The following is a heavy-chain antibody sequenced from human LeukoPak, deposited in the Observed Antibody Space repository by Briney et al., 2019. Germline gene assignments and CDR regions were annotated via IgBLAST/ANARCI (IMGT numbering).Heavy chain of an antibody. CDR3: ARVMTTVTKFDS. J-gene: IGHJ4*02. Sequence: ASVKVSCKASGYTFSSYYVHWVRQAPGQGLEWMGWVNPNNGVTDYAQKFHGRVTLTSDTSITTVYMVLDSLTSDDTAMYFCARVMTTVTKFDSWGQGTLVTVSS. CDR1: GYTFSSYY. V-gene: IGHV1-2*02. CDR2: VNPNNGVT. D-gene: IGHD4-17*01.